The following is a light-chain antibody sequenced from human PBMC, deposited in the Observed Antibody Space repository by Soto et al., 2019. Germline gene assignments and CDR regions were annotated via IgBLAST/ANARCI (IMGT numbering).Light chain of an antibody. V-gene: IGLV1-40*01. J-gene: IGLJ3*02. CDR1: SSNIGAGYD. Sequence: QLVLTQPPSVSGAPGQRVTISCTGSSSNIGAGYDVHWYQQLPGTAPKLLIYGNSNRPSGVSERFSGSKSGTSASLAITGLQAEDEADYYCQSYDSSPYWVFGGGTQLTVL. CDR3: QSYDSSPYWV. CDR2: GNS.